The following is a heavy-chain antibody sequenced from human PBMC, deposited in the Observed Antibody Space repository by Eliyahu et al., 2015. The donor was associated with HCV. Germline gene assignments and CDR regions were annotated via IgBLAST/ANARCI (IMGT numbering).Heavy chain of an antibody. CDR2: IYYSGST. J-gene: IGHJ1*01. CDR3: ARTFDTTGWYGYFQH. D-gene: IGHD6-19*01. V-gene: IGHV4-61*01. Sequence: QVQLQESGPGLVKPSETLSLTCTVSGGSVSXXTYYWXWIRQPPGKGLEGIGCIYYSGSTNYNPSLKSRVTISVDTSKNQFSLKLSSVTAADTAVYYCARTFDTTGWYGYFQHWGQGTLVPVSS. CDR1: GGSVSXXTYY.